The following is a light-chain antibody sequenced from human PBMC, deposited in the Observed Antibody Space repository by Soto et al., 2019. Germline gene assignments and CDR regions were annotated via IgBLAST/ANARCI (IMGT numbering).Light chain of an antibody. Sequence: QSVLTQPASVSGSPGQSITISCTGTSSDVGGYNYVSWYQQQSGKAPKLMIHEVSNRPSGVSNRFSGSKSGNTASLTISGLQAEDEADYYCCSYTSSTTPLLGGGTKLTVL. CDR3: CSYTSSTTPL. CDR2: EVS. CDR1: SSDVGGYNY. V-gene: IGLV2-14*01. J-gene: IGLJ2*01.